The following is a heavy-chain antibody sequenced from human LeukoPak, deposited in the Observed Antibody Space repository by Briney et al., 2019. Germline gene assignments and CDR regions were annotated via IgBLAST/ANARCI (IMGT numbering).Heavy chain of an antibody. CDR2: INHSGST. Sequence: SETLSLTCAVYGGSFSGYYWSWSRQPPGKGLEWIGEINHSGSTNYNPSLTSRVTISVDTSKNQFSLKLSSVTAADTAVYYCARVGSSWPRDAFDIWGQGTMVTVSS. J-gene: IGHJ3*02. V-gene: IGHV4-34*01. CDR3: ARVGSSWPRDAFDI. CDR1: GGSFSGYY. D-gene: IGHD6-13*01.